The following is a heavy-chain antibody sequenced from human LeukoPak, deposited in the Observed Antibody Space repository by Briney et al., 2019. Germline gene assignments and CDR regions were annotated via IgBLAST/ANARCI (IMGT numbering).Heavy chain of an antibody. Sequence: PGGSLRLSCAASGFTFSSYSMNWVCQAPGKGLEWDSSISSSSSYIYYADSVKGRFTISRDNTKNSLYLQMKSLRAEDTAVYYCARGVVPAANNNYFDYWGQGTLVTVSS. D-gene: IGHD2-2*01. CDR1: GFTFSSYS. J-gene: IGHJ4*02. CDR2: ISSSSSYI. V-gene: IGHV3-21*01. CDR3: ARGVVPAANNNYFDY.